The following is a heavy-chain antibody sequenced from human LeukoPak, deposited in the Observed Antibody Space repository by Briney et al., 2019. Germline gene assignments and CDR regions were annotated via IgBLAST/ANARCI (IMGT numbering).Heavy chain of an antibody. Sequence: GASVKVSCKASGYTFTSYGISWVRQAPGQGLEWMGWISAYNGNTNYAQKLQGRVTMTTDTSTSTAYMELRSLRSDDTAVYYCARVGYSNYPHYYYYMDVWGKGTTVTVSS. V-gene: IGHV1-18*01. J-gene: IGHJ6*03. D-gene: IGHD4-11*01. CDR2: ISAYNGNT. CDR3: ARVGYSNYPHYYYYMDV. CDR1: GYTFTSYG.